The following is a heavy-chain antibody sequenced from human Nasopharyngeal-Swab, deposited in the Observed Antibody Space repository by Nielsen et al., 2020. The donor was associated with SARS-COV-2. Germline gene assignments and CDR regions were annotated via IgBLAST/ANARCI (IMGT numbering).Heavy chain of an antibody. J-gene: IGHJ6*02. CDR3: ARKLHGMDV. CDR2: IYYSGST. Sequence: GSLRLSCTVSGCPISSYYWSWIRQPPGKGLEWIGYIYYSGSTNYNPSLKSRVTISVDTSKNQFSLKLSSVTAADTAVYYCARKLHGMDVWGQGTTVTVSS. V-gene: IGHV4-59*01. CDR1: GCPISSYY.